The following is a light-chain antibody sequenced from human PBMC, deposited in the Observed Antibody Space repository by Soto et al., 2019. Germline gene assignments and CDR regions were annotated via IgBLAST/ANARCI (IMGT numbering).Light chain of an antibody. CDR3: CSYTTSTTYV. V-gene: IGLV2-14*03. CDR2: DVN. CDR1: TSDIGGYNS. J-gene: IGLJ1*01. Sequence: QSVLTQPASVSGSPGQSITISCTGTTSDIGGYNSVSWYQQHPGKAPKLIIYDVNNRPSGVSHRFSASMSADTASTASLIISGLQAEDEADYYCCSYTTSTTYVFGSGTKVTVL.